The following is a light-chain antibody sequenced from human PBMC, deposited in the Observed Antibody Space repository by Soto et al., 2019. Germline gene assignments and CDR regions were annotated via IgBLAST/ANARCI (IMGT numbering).Light chain of an antibody. J-gene: IGKJ2*01. CDR1: QSVDSAY. CDR3: QQYGNSPLYS. Sequence: EIVLTQSPATLSLSPGERATLSCRASQSVDSAYLAWYHQRPGQAPRLLIYGASNRATGIPNRFGGSGSGTDFNLPISRLEPEDSAVYYCQQYGNSPLYSFGQGTKLEIK. V-gene: IGKV3-20*01. CDR2: GAS.